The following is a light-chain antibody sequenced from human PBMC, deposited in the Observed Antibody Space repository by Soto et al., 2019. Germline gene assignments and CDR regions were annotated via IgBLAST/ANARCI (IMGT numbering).Light chain of an antibody. CDR1: QSISDT. V-gene: IGKV3D-15*01. Sequence: EIVMTHSPATLSVSPGGKATLSCRASQSISDTLAWYQQKPGQAPRLLIYGASTRATGIPARFSGSGSGTEFTLTISSLQSEDFAVYYCQQYNNWPPITFGQGTRLEIK. CDR2: GAS. CDR3: QQYNNWPPIT. J-gene: IGKJ5*01.